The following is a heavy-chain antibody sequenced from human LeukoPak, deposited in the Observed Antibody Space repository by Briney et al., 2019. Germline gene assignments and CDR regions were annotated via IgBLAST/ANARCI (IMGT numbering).Heavy chain of an antibody. CDR3: AKDRRGFSGYDPYDTFDI. CDR2: VSGSAVRT. Sequence: GGSLRLSCTASGFIFSQYGMSWVRQGPGKGLEWVSTVSGSAVRTHYADSLKGRFTISRDNSKDTLYLQMNSLRAEDTAVYYCAKDRRGFSGYDPYDTFDIWGQGTMVTVSS. V-gene: IGHV3-23*01. CDR1: GFIFSQYG. D-gene: IGHD5-12*01. J-gene: IGHJ3*02.